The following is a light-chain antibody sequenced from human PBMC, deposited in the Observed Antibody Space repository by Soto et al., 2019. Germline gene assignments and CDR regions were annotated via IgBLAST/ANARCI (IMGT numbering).Light chain of an antibody. Sequence: EIVLTQSPGTLSLSPGERATLYCRASQSISVTYLAWYQQKPGQAPRLLIYTTSIRATGIPDRFSGSGSGTDFTLTISRLEPEDFAVYYCQHYGISPPWTFGQGTKVDIK. CDR3: QHYGISPPWT. CDR1: QSISVTY. CDR2: TTS. J-gene: IGKJ1*01. V-gene: IGKV3-20*01.